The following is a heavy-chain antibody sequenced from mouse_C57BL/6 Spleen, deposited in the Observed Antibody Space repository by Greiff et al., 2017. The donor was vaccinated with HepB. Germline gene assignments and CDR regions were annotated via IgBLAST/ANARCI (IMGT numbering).Heavy chain of an antibody. CDR2: INPSSGYT. J-gene: IGHJ4*01. Sequence: QVQLQQSGAELARPGASVKMSCKASGYTFTSYTMHWVKQRPGQGLEWIGYINPSSGYTKYNQKFKDKATLTADKSSSTAYMQLSSLTSEDSAVYYCARRGYYDYDGYAMDYWGQGTSVTVSS. D-gene: IGHD2-4*01. V-gene: IGHV1-4*01. CDR3: ARRGYYDYDGYAMDY. CDR1: GYTFTSYT.